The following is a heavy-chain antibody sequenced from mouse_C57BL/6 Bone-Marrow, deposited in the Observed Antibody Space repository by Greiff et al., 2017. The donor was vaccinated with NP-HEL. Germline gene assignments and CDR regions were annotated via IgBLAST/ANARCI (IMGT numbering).Heavy chain of an antibody. D-gene: IGHD2-4*01. V-gene: IGHV2-9-1*01. J-gene: IGHJ4*01. CDR2: IWTGGGT. CDR1: GFSLTSYA. Sequence: VQLKESGPGLVAPSQSLSITCTVSGFSLTSYAISWVRQPPGKGLEWLGVIWTGGGTNYNSALKSRLSISKDNSKSQVFLKMNSLQTDDTSRYYCASYDYDGDYYAMDYWGQGTSVTVSS. CDR3: ASYDYDGDYYAMDY.